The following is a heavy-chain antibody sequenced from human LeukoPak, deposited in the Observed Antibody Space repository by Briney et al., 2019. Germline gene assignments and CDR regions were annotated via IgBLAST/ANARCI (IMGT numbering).Heavy chain of an antibody. CDR3: ARDKRTGYQWLRSSVAGTSDYYYGMDV. CDR2: IIPVLNIT. Sequence: SVKVSCKTSGGTFSSSAITWVRQAPGQGLEWMGRIIPVLNITTYAQKFQGSVTITADKSTSTAYMELSSLRSEDTAVYYCARDKRTGYQWLRSSVAGTSDYYYGMDVWGQGTTVTVSS. D-gene: IGHD6-19*01. J-gene: IGHJ6*02. V-gene: IGHV1-69*04. CDR1: GGTFSSSA.